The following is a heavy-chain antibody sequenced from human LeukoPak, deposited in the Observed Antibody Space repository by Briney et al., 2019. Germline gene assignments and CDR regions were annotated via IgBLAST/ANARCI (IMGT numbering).Heavy chain of an antibody. Sequence: ASVKVSCKASGYTFTSYYMHWVRQAPGQGLEWMGIINPSGGSTSYAQKFQGRVTMTRDMSTSTVYMGLSSLRSEDTAVYYCARRKDRDQRQAASAFDIWGQGTMVTVSS. CDR1: GYTFTSYY. V-gene: IGHV1-46*01. J-gene: IGHJ3*02. CDR2: INPSGGST. CDR3: ARRKDRDQRQAASAFDI. D-gene: IGHD6-25*01.